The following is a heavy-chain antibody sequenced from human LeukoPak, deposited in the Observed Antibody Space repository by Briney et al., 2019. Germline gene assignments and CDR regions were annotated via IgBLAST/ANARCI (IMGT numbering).Heavy chain of an antibody. Sequence: SETLSLTCAVYGGSFSGYYWSWIRQPPGKGPEWIGEINHSGSTNYNPSLKSRVTISVDTSKNQFSLKLSSVTAADTAVYYCAREAAAGIDWGQGTLVTVSS. CDR1: GGSFSGYY. V-gene: IGHV4-34*01. CDR2: INHSGST. CDR3: AREAAAGID. D-gene: IGHD6-13*01. J-gene: IGHJ4*02.